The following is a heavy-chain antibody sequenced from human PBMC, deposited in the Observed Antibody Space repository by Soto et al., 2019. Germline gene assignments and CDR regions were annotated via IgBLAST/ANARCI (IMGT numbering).Heavy chain of an antibody. CDR1: EATLGGYP. CDR2: IIPIFGTT. CDR3: ARYASSGNNSVWYTFDP. J-gene: IGHJ5*02. V-gene: IGHV1-69*13. D-gene: IGHD6-19*01. Sequence: GASVKVSGKASEATLGGYPINWFRKAPGQGLEWMGGIIPIFGTTNYAKKFQGRVTITADESTSTAYMELSSLRSEDTAVYYCARYASSGNNSVWYTFDPWGQGTLVTVSS.